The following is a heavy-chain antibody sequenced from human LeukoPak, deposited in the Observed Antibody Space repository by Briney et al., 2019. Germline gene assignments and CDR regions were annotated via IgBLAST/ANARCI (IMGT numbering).Heavy chain of an antibody. V-gene: IGHV3-7*01. CDR2: IKQNGGEK. Sequence: GGSLRLSCVASGFIFSNYWMSWVRQAPGKGLEWVANIKQNGGEKSYVDSVKGRFTISRDNAQNLVYLQMNNLGADDTAVYYCADPGVGYWGQGTLVTVSS. D-gene: IGHD2-8*01. CDR3: ADPGVGY. J-gene: IGHJ4*02. CDR1: GFIFSNYW.